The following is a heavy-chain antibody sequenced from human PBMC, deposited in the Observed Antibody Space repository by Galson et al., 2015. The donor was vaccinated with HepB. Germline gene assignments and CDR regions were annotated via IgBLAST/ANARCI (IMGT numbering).Heavy chain of an antibody. CDR1: GFTFSSYA. Sequence: SLRLSCAASGFTFSSYAMSWVRQAPGKGLEWVSAISGSGGSTYYADSVKGRFTISRDNSKNTLYLQMNSLRAEDTAVYYCANQVEMATIIIDPDDYWGQGTLVTVSS. CDR2: ISGSGGST. V-gene: IGHV3-23*01. J-gene: IGHJ4*02. D-gene: IGHD5-24*01. CDR3: ANQVEMATIIIDPDDY.